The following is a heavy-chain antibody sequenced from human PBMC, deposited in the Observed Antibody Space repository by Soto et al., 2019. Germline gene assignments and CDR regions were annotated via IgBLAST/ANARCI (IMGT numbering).Heavy chain of an antibody. Sequence: PSETMCLTWRVAGGSLSSYDWSWLRQTPGKGLEWIGYIYYSGSTNYNPSLKSRVTISVDTSKNQFSLKLSSVTAADTAVYYCARLDDILTGPFDYWGQGTLVTVSS. CDR1: GGSLSSYD. CDR2: IYYSGST. J-gene: IGHJ4*02. V-gene: IGHV4-59*01. D-gene: IGHD3-9*01. CDR3: ARLDDILTGPFDY.